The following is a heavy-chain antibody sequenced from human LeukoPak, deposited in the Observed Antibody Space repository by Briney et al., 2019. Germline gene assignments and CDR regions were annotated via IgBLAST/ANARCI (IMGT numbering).Heavy chain of an antibody. Sequence: GASVKVSCKXPGCTFTGYYMHWVRQAPGQGLEWMGRINPNSGGTNYAQKFQGRVTMTRDTSISTAYMELSRLRSDDTAVYYCARIDGYNAPLDYWGQGTLVTVSS. J-gene: IGHJ4*02. CDR3: ARIDGYNAPLDY. CDR2: INPNSGGT. D-gene: IGHD5-24*01. V-gene: IGHV1-2*06. CDR1: GCTFTGYY.